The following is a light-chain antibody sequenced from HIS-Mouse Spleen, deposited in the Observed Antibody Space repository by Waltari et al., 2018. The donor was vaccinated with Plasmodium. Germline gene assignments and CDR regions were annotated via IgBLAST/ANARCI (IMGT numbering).Light chain of an antibody. CDR1: ALPKQY. CDR2: KDS. J-gene: IGLJ2*01. V-gene: IGLV3-25*03. Sequence: SYELTQPPSVSVSPGQTARITCSGDALPKQYAYWYQQKPGQAPVLVKYKDSERPSGIPERSSGSRSGTTVTLTISGVQAEDEADYYCQSADSSGTYRVFGGGTKLTVL. CDR3: QSADSSGTYRV.